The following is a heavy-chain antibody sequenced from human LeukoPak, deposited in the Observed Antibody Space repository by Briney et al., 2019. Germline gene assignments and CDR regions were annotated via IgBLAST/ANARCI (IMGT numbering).Heavy chain of an antibody. J-gene: IGHJ4*02. Sequence: ASVKVSCKVSGYTLTELSMHWVRQAPGKGLEWMGGFDPEDGETIYAQKFQGRVTMTEDTSTDTAYMELSSLRSEDTAVYYCATDLIYSSFPLPHDYWGQGTLVTVSS. D-gene: IGHD6-6*01. CDR1: GYTLTELS. V-gene: IGHV1-24*01. CDR3: ATDLIYSSFPLPHDY. CDR2: FDPEDGET.